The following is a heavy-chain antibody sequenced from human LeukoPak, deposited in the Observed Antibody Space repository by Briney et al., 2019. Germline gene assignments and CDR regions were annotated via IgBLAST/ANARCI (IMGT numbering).Heavy chain of an antibody. CDR2: INHSGST. Sequence: SETLSLTCAVYGGSFSGYYWSWIRQPPGKGLEWIGEINHSGSTDYNPSLKSRVTISVDTSKNQFSLKLSSVTAADTAVYYCARGLEYSSSSDFDYWGQGTLATVSS. J-gene: IGHJ4*02. CDR3: ARGLEYSSSSDFDY. V-gene: IGHV4-34*01. D-gene: IGHD6-6*01. CDR1: GGSFSGYY.